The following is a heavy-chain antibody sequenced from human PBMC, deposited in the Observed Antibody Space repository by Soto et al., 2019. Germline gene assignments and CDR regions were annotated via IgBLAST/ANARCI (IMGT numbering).Heavy chain of an antibody. CDR1: GGSISSGGYY. V-gene: IGHV4-31*03. CDR3: ARGGYYYYYGMDV. CDR2: MYYSGST. J-gene: IGHJ6*02. Sequence: PSETLSLTCTVSGGSISSGGYYWGWIRQHPGKGLEWIGYMYYSGSTYYNPSLKSRVTISVDTSKNQFSLKLTSVTAADTAVFYCARGGYYYYYGMDVWGQGSTVTVS.